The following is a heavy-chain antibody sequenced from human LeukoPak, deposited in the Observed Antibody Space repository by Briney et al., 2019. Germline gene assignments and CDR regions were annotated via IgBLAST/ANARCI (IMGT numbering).Heavy chain of an antibody. CDR1: GDTFSNYA. CDR2: IIPIFGIP. D-gene: IGHD2-15*01. V-gene: IGHV1-69*04. J-gene: IGHJ5*02. CDR3: ARKIFGQRGLDP. Sequence: SVKVSCKASGDTFSNYAINWVRQAPGQGLEWMGRIIPIFGIPNYAQKFQGRVTITADKSTSTAYLELSSLTSEDTAVYHCARKIFGQRGLDPWLQGTLLTVSS.